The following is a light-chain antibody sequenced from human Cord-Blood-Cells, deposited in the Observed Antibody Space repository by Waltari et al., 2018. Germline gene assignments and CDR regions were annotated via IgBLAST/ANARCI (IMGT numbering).Light chain of an antibody. CDR2: AAS. CDR1: QSISSY. Sequence: DIQMTQSPSSLSASVGDRVTITCRASQSISSYLNWYQQKPGKAPKLLIYAASSLQSGVPSRFSGSGSGTDFTLTISSLQPEDFATYYCQQSCGTPPEYTFGQGTKL. CDR3: QQSCGTPPEYT. V-gene: IGKV1-39*01. J-gene: IGKJ2*01.